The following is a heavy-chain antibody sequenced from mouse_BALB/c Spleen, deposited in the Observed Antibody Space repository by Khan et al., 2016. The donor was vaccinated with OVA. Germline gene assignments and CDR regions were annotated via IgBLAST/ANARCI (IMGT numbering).Heavy chain of an antibody. J-gene: IGHJ2*01. Sequence: VQLQESGPELVRPGVSVKISCKGPGYTFTDYSMHWVKQSHAKSLEWIGLISTYSGNTNYRQKFKGKATMTVDKSSSTAYMELVRLTSEDSAMYYCTRPAYDGYYDYWGQGTTLTVSS. D-gene: IGHD2-3*01. CDR2: ISTYSGNT. V-gene: IGHV1S137*01. CDR1: GYTFTDYS. CDR3: TRPAYDGYYDY.